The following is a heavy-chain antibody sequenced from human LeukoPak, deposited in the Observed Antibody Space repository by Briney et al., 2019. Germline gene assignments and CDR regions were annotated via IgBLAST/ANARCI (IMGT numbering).Heavy chain of an antibody. V-gene: IGHV3-48*01. CDR3: ARDGTPVFGVVPYPSGYYYYYMDV. D-gene: IGHD3-3*01. Sequence: AGGSLRLSCAASGFTFSSYSMNWVRQAPGKGLEWVSYISSSSSTIYYADSVKGRFTISRDNAKNSLYLQMNSLRAEDTAVYYCARDGTPVFGVVPYPSGYYYYYMDVWGKGTTATVSS. CDR1: GFTFSSYS. J-gene: IGHJ6*03. CDR2: ISSSSSTI.